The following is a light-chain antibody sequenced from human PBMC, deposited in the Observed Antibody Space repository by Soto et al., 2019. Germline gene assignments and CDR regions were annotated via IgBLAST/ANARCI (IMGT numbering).Light chain of an antibody. Sequence: QSVLTQPPSVSGAPGQRVTISCTGSSSNIGPDYDVHWYQQLPGTAPKLLIYGDSNRPSGVPDRFSGSRSGTSASLAITGLQAEDEADYYCQSWDSSLSAPVFGSGTKVTVL. CDR1: SSNIGPDYD. CDR3: QSWDSSLSAPV. J-gene: IGLJ1*01. CDR2: GDS. V-gene: IGLV1-40*01.